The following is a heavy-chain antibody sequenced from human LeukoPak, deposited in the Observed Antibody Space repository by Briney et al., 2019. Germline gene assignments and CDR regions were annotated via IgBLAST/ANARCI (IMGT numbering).Heavy chain of an antibody. Sequence: ASVKVSCKASGYTFTSYYMHWVRQAPAQGLEWMGIINPSGGSTSYAQKFQGRVTMTRDTSTSTVYMELSSLRSEDTAVYYCARERSIAVAGTLRREVYYMDVWGKGTTVTVSS. CDR3: ARERSIAVAGTLRREVYYMDV. V-gene: IGHV1-46*01. CDR1: GYTFTSYY. CDR2: INPSGGST. J-gene: IGHJ6*03. D-gene: IGHD6-19*01.